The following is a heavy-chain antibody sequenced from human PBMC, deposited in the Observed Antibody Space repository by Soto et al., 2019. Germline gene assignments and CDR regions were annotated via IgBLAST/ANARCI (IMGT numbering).Heavy chain of an antibody. CDR2: IYYSGST. V-gene: IGHV4-39*01. J-gene: IGHJ6*02. CDR3: ARRETCYDFWSGYSPYYYYGMDV. Sequence: PSETLSLTCTVSGGSISSSSYYWGWIRQPPGKGLEWIGSIYYSGSTYYNPSLKSRVTISVDTSKNQFSLKLSSVTAADTAVYYCARRETCYDFWSGYSPYYYYGMDVWGQGTTVTVSS. D-gene: IGHD3-3*01. CDR1: GGSISSSSYY.